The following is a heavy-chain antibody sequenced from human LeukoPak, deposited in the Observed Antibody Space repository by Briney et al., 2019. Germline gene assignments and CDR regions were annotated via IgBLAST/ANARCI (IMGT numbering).Heavy chain of an antibody. CDR1: GFTFSSYA. D-gene: IGHD3-22*01. Sequence: GGSLRLSCAASGFTFSSYAMSWVRQAPGKGREWVSASSGSGGSTYYADSVKGRSTISRDNSKNTLYLQMNSLRAEDTAVYYCAKGPAFYYDSSGSYFDFWGQGTLVTVSS. V-gene: IGHV3-23*01. CDR3: AKGPAFYYDSSGSYFDF. J-gene: IGHJ4*02. CDR2: SSGSGGST.